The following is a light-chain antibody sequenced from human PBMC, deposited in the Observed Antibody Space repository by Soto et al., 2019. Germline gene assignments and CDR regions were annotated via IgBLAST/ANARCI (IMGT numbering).Light chain of an antibody. V-gene: IGKV3-15*01. CDR2: GAS. J-gene: IGKJ1*01. CDR3: QQYNSWLWT. Sequence: EIVMTQSPATLSVSPGEGATLSCRASQSVISKLAWCQQKPCQAPRLLIYGASTRATGIPARFSGSGSGTEFTLIISSLQSEDSAVYYCQQYNSWLWTFGQGTKV. CDR1: QSVISK.